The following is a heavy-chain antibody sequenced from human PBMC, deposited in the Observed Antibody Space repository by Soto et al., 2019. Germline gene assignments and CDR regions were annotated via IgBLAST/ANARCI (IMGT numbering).Heavy chain of an antibody. CDR3: VKEEAKQANLYFDF. Sequence: QVQLVESGGGVVQPGRSLRLSCAASGFIFSNYGMHWVRQAPGKGLEWVAIVSADGSKTYYADSVKGRFTVSRDNSKNTLYLQLNSLTGDCTAAFDCVKEEAKQANLYFDFWGQGAAVTVSS. J-gene: IGHJ4*02. V-gene: IGHV3-30*18. CDR1: GFIFSNYG. CDR2: VSADGSKT.